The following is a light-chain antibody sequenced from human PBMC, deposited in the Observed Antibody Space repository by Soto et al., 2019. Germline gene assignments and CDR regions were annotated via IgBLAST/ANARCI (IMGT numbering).Light chain of an antibody. V-gene: IGKV4-1*01. CDR1: QSVLYSSNNKNY. CDR3: QQYYSTLLT. Sequence: DIVMTQSPDSLAVSLGERDTINCKSSQSVLYSSNNKNYLAWYQQKPGQPPKLLIYWASTRESGVPDRFSGSGSGTDFTLAISGLQAEDVAVYYCQQYYSTLLTFGGGTTVETK. J-gene: IGKJ4*01. CDR2: WAS.